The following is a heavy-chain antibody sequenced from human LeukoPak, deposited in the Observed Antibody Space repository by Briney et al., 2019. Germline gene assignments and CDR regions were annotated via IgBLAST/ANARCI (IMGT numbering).Heavy chain of an antibody. D-gene: IGHD6-19*01. CDR2: IYYSGST. CDR3: ARFIAVAGTFDY. Sequence: SETLSLTCTVSGGSISSGSYYWSWIRQPPGKGLEWIGYIYYSGSTNYNPSLKSRVTISVDTSKNQFSLKLSSVTAADTAVYYCARFIAVAGTFDYWGQGTLVTVSS. J-gene: IGHJ4*02. CDR1: GGSISSGSYY. V-gene: IGHV4-61*01.